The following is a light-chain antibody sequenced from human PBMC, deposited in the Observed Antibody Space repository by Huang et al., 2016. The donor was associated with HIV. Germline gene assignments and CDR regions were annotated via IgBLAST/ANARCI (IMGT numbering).Light chain of an antibody. CDR3: QQSFTTPYT. J-gene: IGKJ2*01. Sequence: DIQMTQSPTYRSASVGDRVTIVCRASQTIDTSLNWYQQQPGQAPDPLIYSASTLQSAFPSRFSGSGSCAVFLLTISSLQPEDFATYYCQQSFTTPYTFGQGTKLDIK. V-gene: IGKV1-39*01. CDR2: SAS. CDR1: QTIDTS.